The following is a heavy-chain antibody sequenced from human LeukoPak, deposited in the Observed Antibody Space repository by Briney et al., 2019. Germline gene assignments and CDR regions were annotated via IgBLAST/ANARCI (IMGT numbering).Heavy chain of an antibody. CDR3: AKRSGYTTGWFFGS. CDR1: GFSFSSYA. V-gene: IGHV3-23*01. CDR2: ISGSGDNT. Sequence: PGGSLRLSCAASGFSFSSYAMSWVCQAPGKGLEWVSSISGSGDNTYYAESVKGRFTISRDNSKNTLFLQMNSLRAEDTAVFYCAKRSGYTTGWFFGSWGQGTLVTVSS. J-gene: IGHJ4*02. D-gene: IGHD6-19*01.